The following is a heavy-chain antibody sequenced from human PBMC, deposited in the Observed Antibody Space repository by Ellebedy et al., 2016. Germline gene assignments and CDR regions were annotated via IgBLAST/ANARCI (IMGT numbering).Heavy chain of an antibody. CDR1: GSSFSSYW. CDR2: IYPADSDT. J-gene: IGHJ3*02. V-gene: IGHV5-51*01. Sequence: GESLKISCKASGSSFSSYWIVWVRQMPGKGLEWMGSIYPADSDTRYSPSLQGQVTFSADKSIKTAYLQWSSLEASDTAMYYCARRSESNDGSDIWGQGTMVIVSS. D-gene: IGHD1-26*01. CDR3: ARRSESNDGSDI.